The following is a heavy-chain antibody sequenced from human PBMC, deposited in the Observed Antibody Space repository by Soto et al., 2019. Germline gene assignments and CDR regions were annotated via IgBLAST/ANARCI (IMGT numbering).Heavy chain of an antibody. V-gene: IGHV3-30-3*01. Sequence: QVQLVESGGGVVQPGRSLRPSCAASGFTFSSYAMHWVRQAPGKGLEWVAVISYDGSNKYYADSVKGRFTISRDNSKNTLYLQMNSLRAEDTAVYYCARAIAVAGTNYYYGMDVWGQGTTVTVSS. CDR1: GFTFSSYA. D-gene: IGHD6-19*01. CDR2: ISYDGSNK. CDR3: ARAIAVAGTNYYYGMDV. J-gene: IGHJ6*02.